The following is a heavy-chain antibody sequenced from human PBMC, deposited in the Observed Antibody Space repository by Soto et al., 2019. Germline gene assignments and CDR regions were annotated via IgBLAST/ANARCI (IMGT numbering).Heavy chain of an antibody. CDR3: ARDTMAFGFDY. D-gene: IGHD3-10*01. CDR1: GDSVGSGAVY. CDR2: MYYTGRT. Sequence: SETLSLTCTVSGDSVGSGAVYWTWIRQPPGKGLEWIGYMYYTGRTTYNPSLKSRVTISMDASKNQFALNLTSVTAADTAMYYCARDTMAFGFDYWGQGALVTVSS. J-gene: IGHJ4*02. V-gene: IGHV4-61*08.